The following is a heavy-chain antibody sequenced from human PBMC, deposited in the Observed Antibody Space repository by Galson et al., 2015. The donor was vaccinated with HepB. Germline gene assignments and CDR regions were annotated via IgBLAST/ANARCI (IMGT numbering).Heavy chain of an antibody. CDR2: INSDGSDT. D-gene: IGHD3-22*01. CDR1: GFTFSSYW. CDR3: AREPTEHHYSLYDTTGYPIGRGYFDC. Sequence: SLRLSCAASGFTFSSYWIHWVRQAPGTGLVWVSRINSDGSDTTYADSVKGRFTISRDNAKNTLYLQMNSLRAEDTAVYYCAREPTEHHYSLYDTTGYPIGRGYFDCWGQGTLVTVSS. J-gene: IGHJ4*02. V-gene: IGHV3-74*01.